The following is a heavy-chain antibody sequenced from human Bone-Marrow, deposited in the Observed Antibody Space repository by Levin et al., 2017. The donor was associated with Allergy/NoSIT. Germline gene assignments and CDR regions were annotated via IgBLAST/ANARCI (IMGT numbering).Heavy chain of an antibody. CDR3: ARDLGDYYGSGSHLAFDS. CDR1: GGTFSSYA. V-gene: IGHV1-69*13. J-gene: IGHJ4*02. CDR2: IIPMFDTP. Sequence: GASVKVSCRTSGGTFSSYAINWVRQAPGQGLEWVGGIIPMFDTPVYAQKLQGRVTITADELTSTVYMDLRNLRSDDTAVYYCARDLGDYYGSGSHLAFDSWGQGTLVTVSS. D-gene: IGHD3-10*01.